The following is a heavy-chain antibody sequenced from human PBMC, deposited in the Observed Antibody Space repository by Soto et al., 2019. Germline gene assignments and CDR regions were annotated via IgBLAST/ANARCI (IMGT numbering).Heavy chain of an antibody. CDR3: ARMNYYDTSGYPSDY. J-gene: IGHJ4*02. CDR1: GGSISSYY. Sequence: SDTLSLTCTVYGGSISSYYWGWIRQPPGKGLEWIGYIYYSGSTNYNPSLKSRVTMSADTSKNQFSLKLNSVTAADTAVYYCARMNYYDTSGYPSDYWGQGMMVTVSS. D-gene: IGHD3-22*01. V-gene: IGHV4-59*01. CDR2: IYYSGST.